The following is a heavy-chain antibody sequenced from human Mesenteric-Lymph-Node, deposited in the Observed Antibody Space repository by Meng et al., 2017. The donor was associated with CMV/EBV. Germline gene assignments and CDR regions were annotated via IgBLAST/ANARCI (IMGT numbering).Heavy chain of an antibody. J-gene: IGHJ4*02. CDR1: GFTFSSYG. CDR2: IQYNGENK. D-gene: IGHD1-26*01. V-gene: IGHV3-30*02. Sequence: GESLKISCAASGFTFSSYGMHWARQAPGKGLEWVAFIQYNGENKFYVDSVKGRFTISRDESKKTAYLQMNSLRAEDTAVYYCARDSGRVNYWGQGTLVTVSS. CDR3: ARDSGRVNY.